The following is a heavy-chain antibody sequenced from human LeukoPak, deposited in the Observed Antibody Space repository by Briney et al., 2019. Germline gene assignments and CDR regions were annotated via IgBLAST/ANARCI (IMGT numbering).Heavy chain of an antibody. D-gene: IGHD2-2*01. CDR2: INPNSDGT. CDR1: GYTFNAYY. CDR3: ARGALYCSSTSCQTSDWFDP. J-gene: IGHJ5*02. Sequence: ASVTVSCKASGYTFNAYYMHWVRHPPAQGLEWMGWINPNSDGTNYAQTFQGRVTMNRDTSISTAYMELSRLRSDDTAVYYCARGALYCSSTSCQTSDWFDPWGQGTLVTVSS. V-gene: IGHV1-2*02.